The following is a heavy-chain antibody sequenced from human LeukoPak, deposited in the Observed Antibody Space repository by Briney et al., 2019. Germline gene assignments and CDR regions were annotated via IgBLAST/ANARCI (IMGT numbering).Heavy chain of an antibody. CDR3: ARDRQRITMVRGPFDL. D-gene: IGHD3-10*01. J-gene: IGHJ3*01. CDR2: ISSSGSTI. CDR1: GFTFSDYY. Sequence: PGGSLRLSCAASGFTFSDYYMSWIREAPGKGLEWVSYISSSGSTIYYADSVKGRFTISRDNAKNSLYLQMNSLRAEDTAVYYCARDRQRITMVRGPFDLWGQGTMVTVSS. V-gene: IGHV3-11*01.